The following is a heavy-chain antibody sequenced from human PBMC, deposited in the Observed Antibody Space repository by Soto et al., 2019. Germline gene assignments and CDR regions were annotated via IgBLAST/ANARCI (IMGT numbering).Heavy chain of an antibody. V-gene: IGHV1-58*01. D-gene: IGHD1-26*01. CDR1: GFPFTSSA. J-gene: IGHJ4*02. CDR2: IVVGSGNT. CDR3: AVDRVGATPSDY. Sequence: SVKVSCKASGFPFTSSAVQWVRQARGQRLEWIGWIVVGSGNTNYAQKFQERVTITRDMSTSTAYMELSSLRSEDTAVYYCAVDRVGATPSDYWGQGTLVTVSS.